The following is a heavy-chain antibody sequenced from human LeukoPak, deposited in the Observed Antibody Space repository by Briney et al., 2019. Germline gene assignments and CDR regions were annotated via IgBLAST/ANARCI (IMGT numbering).Heavy chain of an antibody. V-gene: IGHV1-2*02. D-gene: IGHD3-9*01. CDR3: ARVSYDILTGYYLDAFDI. CDR2: INPNSGGT. Sequence: ASVTVSCTASGYTFTVYYIHWVRQAPGQGLEWMGWINPNSGGTNYAQKFQGRVTMTRDASISTAYMELSRLRSDDTAVYYCARVSYDILTGYYLDAFDIWGQGTMVTVSS. J-gene: IGHJ3*02. CDR1: GYTFTVYY.